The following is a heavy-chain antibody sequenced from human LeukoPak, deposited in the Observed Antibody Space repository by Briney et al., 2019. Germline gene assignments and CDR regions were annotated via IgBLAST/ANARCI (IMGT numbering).Heavy chain of an antibody. J-gene: IGHJ4*02. D-gene: IGHD6-13*01. V-gene: IGHV4-34*01. Sequence: SETLSLTCAVYGGSFSGYYWSWIRQPPGKGLEWIGEINHSGSTNYNPSLKSRVTISVDTTKNQFSLKLSSVTAADTAVYYCARDESSSWYVFDYWGQGTLVTVSS. CDR2: INHSGST. CDR3: ARDESSSWYVFDY. CDR1: GGSFSGYY.